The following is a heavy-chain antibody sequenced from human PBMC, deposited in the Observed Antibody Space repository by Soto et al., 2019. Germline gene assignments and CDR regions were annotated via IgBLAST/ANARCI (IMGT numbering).Heavy chain of an antibody. V-gene: IGHV3-48*03. CDR2: ISSSGSTI. D-gene: IGHD3-3*01. J-gene: IGHJ3*02. CDR3: ASSYYDFWSGIADAFDI. CDR1: GFTFISYE. Sequence: GGSLRLSCASSGFTFISYEMNWVRQAPGKGLEWVSYISSSGSTIYYADSVKGRFTISRDNAKNSLYLQMNSLRAEDTAVYYCASSYYDFWSGIADAFDIWGQGTMVTVSS.